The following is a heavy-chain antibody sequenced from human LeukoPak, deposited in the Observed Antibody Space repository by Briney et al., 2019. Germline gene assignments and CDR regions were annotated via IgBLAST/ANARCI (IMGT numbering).Heavy chain of an antibody. J-gene: IGHJ6*03. CDR2: ISHDRSNK. D-gene: IGHD3-10*01. CDR3: AKDSAFYYIDV. Sequence: PGRSLRLSCAASGFTFSSYGMHWVRQAPGKGLEWVAVISHDRSNKYYADSVKGRFTISRDNSKNTLYLQMNSLKGDDTAVYYCAKDSAFYYIDVWGKGTTVIISS. CDR1: GFTFSSYG. V-gene: IGHV3-30*18.